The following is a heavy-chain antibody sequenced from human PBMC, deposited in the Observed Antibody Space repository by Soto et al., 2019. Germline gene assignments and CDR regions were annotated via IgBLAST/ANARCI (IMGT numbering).Heavy chain of an antibody. CDR2: IWYDGSNK. D-gene: IGHD6-19*01. CDR3: AGEWQWLVHRAWFDP. Sequence: QVQLVESGGGVVQPGRSLRLSCAASGFTFSSYGMHWVRQAPGKGLEWVAVIWYDGSNKYYADSVKGRFTISRDNSKNTLYLQTNSLRAEDTAVYYCAGEWQWLVHRAWFDPWGQGTLVTVSS. J-gene: IGHJ5*02. CDR1: GFTFSSYG. V-gene: IGHV3-33*01.